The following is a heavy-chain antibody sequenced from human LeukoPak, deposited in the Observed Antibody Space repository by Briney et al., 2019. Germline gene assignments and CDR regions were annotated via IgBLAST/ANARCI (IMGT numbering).Heavy chain of an antibody. Sequence: GGSLRLSCAASGFTFGDYAMSWVRQAPGKGLEWVGFIRSKAYGGTTEYAASVKGRFTISRDDSKSIAYLQMNSLKTEDTAVYYCTSTPSWNYVIGWGQGTLVTVSS. D-gene: IGHD1-7*01. CDR2: IRSKAYGGTT. CDR1: GFTFGDYA. J-gene: IGHJ4*02. CDR3: TSTPSWNYVIG. V-gene: IGHV3-49*04.